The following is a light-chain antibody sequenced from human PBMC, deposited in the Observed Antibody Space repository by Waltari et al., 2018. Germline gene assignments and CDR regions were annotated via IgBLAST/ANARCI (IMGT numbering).Light chain of an antibody. V-gene: IGLV4-69*01. Sequence: QLVLTQSPSASASLGASVKLTCTLSSGHINNVIAWLQQRPEKGPRYWMKVNSDGSHNKGDDIPDRFSGSGSGAGRYLSISSLQSEDEADYICQTGGHGTWVFGGGTKLTVL. CDR3: QTGGHGTWV. J-gene: IGLJ3*02. CDR2: VNSDGSH. CDR1: SGHINNV.